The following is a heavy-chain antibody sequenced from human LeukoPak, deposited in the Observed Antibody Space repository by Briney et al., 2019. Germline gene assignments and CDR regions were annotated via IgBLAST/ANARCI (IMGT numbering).Heavy chain of an antibody. CDR3: ARDYSGLELEPPNGMDV. CDR2: IYSGGNT. J-gene: IGHJ6*02. CDR1: GITVSRSY. V-gene: IGHV3-53*04. Sequence: GGSLRLSCVASGITVSRSYMSWVRQAPGKGLEWVSVIYSGGNTYYADSVKARFTISRQNSKNTLYFQMNSLRAEDTAVYYCARDYSGLELEPPNGMDVWGQGTTVTVSS. D-gene: IGHD1-1*01.